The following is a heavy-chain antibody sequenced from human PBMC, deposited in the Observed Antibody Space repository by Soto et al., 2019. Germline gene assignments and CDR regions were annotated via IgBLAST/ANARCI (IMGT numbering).Heavy chain of an antibody. CDR3: ARGRYYDSSGLYYFDY. CDR2: IYCSGST. J-gene: IGHJ4*02. Sequence: SETLSLTCTVSGGSISSYYWSWIRQPPGKGLEWIGYIYCSGSTNYNPSLKSRVTMSVDTSKNQFSLKLSSVTAADTAVYYCARGRYYDSSGLYYFDYWGQGTLVTVSS. CDR1: GGSISSYY. D-gene: IGHD3-22*01. V-gene: IGHV4-59*01.